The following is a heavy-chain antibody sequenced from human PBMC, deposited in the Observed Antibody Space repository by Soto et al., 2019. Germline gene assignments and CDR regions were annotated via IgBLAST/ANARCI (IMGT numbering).Heavy chain of an antibody. CDR2: IYYNGNT. J-gene: IGHJ5*02. D-gene: IGHD5-12*01. Sequence: QVQLQESGPGLVKPSETLSLSCTVSGGSMRSQYWSWIRQPPGKGLEWIGYIYYNGNTNYNPSLQSRVTISIDTFKSQFSLKLNSVTAADTAIYYCVRRWVVATTRGADCFDPWGQGTLVTVSS. CDR1: GGSMRSQY. V-gene: IGHV4-59*11. CDR3: VRRWVVATTRGADCFDP.